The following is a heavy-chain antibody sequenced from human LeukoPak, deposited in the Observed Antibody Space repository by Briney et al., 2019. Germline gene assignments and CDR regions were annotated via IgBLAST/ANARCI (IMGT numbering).Heavy chain of an antibody. D-gene: IGHD5-12*01. J-gene: IGHJ4*02. CDR3: AKDGYSGYDTPYYFDY. V-gene: IGHV3-23*01. CDR2: VGGSGNST. CDR1: GFTFTSYA. Sequence: GGSLRLSCAASGFTFTSYAMSWVRQAPGKGLEWVSGVGGSGNSTYYADSVKGRFTISRDNSRNTLYLQMSSLRAEDTAVYYCAKDGYSGYDTPYYFDYWGQGTLVTVSS.